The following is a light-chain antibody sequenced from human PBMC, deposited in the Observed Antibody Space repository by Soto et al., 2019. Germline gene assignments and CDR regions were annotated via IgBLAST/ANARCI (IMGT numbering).Light chain of an antibody. Sequence: EIVLTQSPGTLSLSPGEGGTLSCRASQSISSSYLAWYQQKPGQSPRLLIYAASSRATGIPDRFSGSGSGTDFTLTISRLEPEDFAVYYCQQYAISPWTFGQGTKLEVK. V-gene: IGKV3-20*01. J-gene: IGKJ1*01. CDR1: QSISSSY. CDR2: AAS. CDR3: QQYAISPWT.